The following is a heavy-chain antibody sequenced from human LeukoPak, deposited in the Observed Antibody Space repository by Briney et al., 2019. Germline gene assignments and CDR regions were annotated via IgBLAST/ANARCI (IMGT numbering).Heavy chain of an antibody. J-gene: IGHJ6*02. CDR2: ISYDGSNK. D-gene: IGHD2-15*01. CDR1: GFTFSSYA. V-gene: IGHV3-30-3*01. Sequence: PGRSLRLSCAASGFTFSSYAMHWVRQAPGKGLEWVAVISYDGSNKYYADSVKGRFTISRDNSKNTLYLQMNSLRAEDTAVYYCVRDIGYCSGGSCYSVNYYYGMDVWGQGTTVTVSS. CDR3: VRDIGYCSGGSCYSVNYYYGMDV.